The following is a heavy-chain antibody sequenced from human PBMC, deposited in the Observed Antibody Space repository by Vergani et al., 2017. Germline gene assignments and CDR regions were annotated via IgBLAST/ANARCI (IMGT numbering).Heavy chain of an antibody. Sequence: QVQLVQSGAEVKKPGASVKVSCKASGGTFSSYAISWVRQAPGQGLEWMGRIIPILGIANYAQKFQGRVTITADKSTSTAYMELSSLRSEDTAVYYCAREGGSERWLQSNCFDYWGQGTLVTVSS. J-gene: IGHJ4*02. D-gene: IGHD5-24*01. V-gene: IGHV1-69*04. CDR2: IIPILGIA. CDR3: AREGGSERWLQSNCFDY. CDR1: GGTFSSYA.